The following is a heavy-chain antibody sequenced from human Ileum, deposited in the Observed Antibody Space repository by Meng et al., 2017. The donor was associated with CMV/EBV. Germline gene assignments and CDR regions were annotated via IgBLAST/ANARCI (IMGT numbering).Heavy chain of an antibody. CDR2: TSAKIGDT. J-gene: IGHJ6*01. D-gene: IGHD6-25*01. CDR3: ARQKHRLTTNTYYYGMDV. CDR1: GYTFIEFG. V-gene: IGHV1-18*01. Sequence: ASVKVSCKTSGYTFIEFGISWVRQAPGQGLEWMGWTSAKIGDTKYAQKFQGRLSITTDTSTSTAYMELSSLRSDDTAVYYCARQKHRLTTNTYYYGMDVWGQGTTVTVS.